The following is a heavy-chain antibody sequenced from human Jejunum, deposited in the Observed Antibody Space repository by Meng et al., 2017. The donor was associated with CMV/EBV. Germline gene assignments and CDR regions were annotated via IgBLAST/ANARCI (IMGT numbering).Heavy chain of an antibody. Sequence: TFSSRAIHWVRHIPGKGLEWVAVIYDDTKRYYADFVKGRFTVSRDNSKSTVHLQMDSLRVEDTAVYFCGRDLIDDSRNSDYGLDVWGQGTTVTVSS. CDR1: TFSSRA. J-gene: IGHJ6*02. CDR3: GRDLIDDSRNSDYGLDV. D-gene: IGHD4-11*01. V-gene: IGHV3-30*04. CDR2: IYDDTKR.